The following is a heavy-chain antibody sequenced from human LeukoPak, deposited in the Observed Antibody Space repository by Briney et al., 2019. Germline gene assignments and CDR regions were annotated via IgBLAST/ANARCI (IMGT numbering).Heavy chain of an antibody. CDR1: GYTFTSYY. V-gene: IGHV1-2*02. Sequence: ASVKVSCKASGYTFTSYYMHWVRQAPGQGLEWMGWINPNSGGTNYAQKFQGRVTMTRDTSISTAYMELSRLRSDDTAVYYCARDGTAMVSDATDFDYWGQGTLVTVSS. CDR3: ARDGTAMVSDATDFDY. J-gene: IGHJ4*02. CDR2: INPNSGGT. D-gene: IGHD5-18*01.